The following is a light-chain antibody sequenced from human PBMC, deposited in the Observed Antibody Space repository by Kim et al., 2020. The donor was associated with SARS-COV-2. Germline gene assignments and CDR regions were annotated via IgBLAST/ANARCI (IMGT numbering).Light chain of an antibody. CDR3: QQYNTPLT. CDR2: KAS. CDR1: QNINDW. J-gene: IGKJ4*01. Sequence: DIQMTQSPSTLSASVGDRVSITCRASQNINDWLAWYQQKPGKAPKLLIYKASSLESGVPSRFSGSGSGTQFTLTINSLQPDDFATYYCQQYNTPLTFGGGTKLEI. V-gene: IGKV1-5*03.